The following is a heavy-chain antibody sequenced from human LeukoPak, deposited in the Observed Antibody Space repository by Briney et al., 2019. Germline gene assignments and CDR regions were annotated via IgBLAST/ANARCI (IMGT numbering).Heavy chain of an antibody. D-gene: IGHD6-13*01. Sequence: GRSLRLSCAASGFTFSSYGMHWVRQAPGKGLEWVAVIWYDGSNKYYADSVKGRFTISRDNSKNTLYLQMNSLRAEDTAVYYCAAEHSTTDAFDIWGQGTMVTVSS. V-gene: IGHV3-33*08. CDR2: IWYDGSNK. CDR1: GFTFSSYG. J-gene: IGHJ3*02. CDR3: AAEHSTTDAFDI.